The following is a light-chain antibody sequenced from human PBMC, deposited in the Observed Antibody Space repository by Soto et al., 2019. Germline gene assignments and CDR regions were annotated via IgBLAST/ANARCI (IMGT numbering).Light chain of an antibody. CDR1: SSDIGSNNY. CDR2: EVS. Sequence: LTQPASVSGSPGQSITISCTGTSSDIGSNNYVSWYQQHPGKAPKVMIYEVSHRPSGVSNRFSGSKSGNTASLTISGLQAEDEADYYCSSYTVTSVTLYVFGTGTKVTVL. CDR3: SSYTVTSVTLYV. J-gene: IGLJ1*01. V-gene: IGLV2-14*01.